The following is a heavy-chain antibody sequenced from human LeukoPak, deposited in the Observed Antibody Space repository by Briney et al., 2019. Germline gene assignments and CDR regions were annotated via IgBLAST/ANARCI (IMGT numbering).Heavy chain of an antibody. Sequence: ASVKVSCKVSGYTLTELSMHWVRQAPGKGLEWMGGFDPEDGETIYAQKFQGRVTMTEDTSTDTAYMELSSLRSEDTAVYYCATKDAGGGSGSPPLLDWFDPWGQGTLVTVSS. V-gene: IGHV1-24*01. CDR3: ATKDAGGGSGSPPLLDWFDP. D-gene: IGHD3-10*01. CDR2: FDPEDGET. CDR1: GYTLTELS. J-gene: IGHJ5*02.